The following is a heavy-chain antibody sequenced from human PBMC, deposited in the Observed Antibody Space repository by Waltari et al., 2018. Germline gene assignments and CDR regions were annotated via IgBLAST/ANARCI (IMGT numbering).Heavy chain of an antibody. CDR2: IMKDGGYK. J-gene: IGHJ3*01. Sequence: EVYLVESGGGLVPPGGSLSLYFAASGFIFTNYWMSWARQAPGKRPEWVADIMKDGGYKVHLESVEGRFTIARDNAEKIVYLQMNSLRVDDTAVYYCVRNRDYHIFDVWGQGTMVTVSS. CDR3: VRNRDYHIFDV. CDR1: GFIFTNYW. D-gene: IGHD3-22*01. V-gene: IGHV3-7*01.